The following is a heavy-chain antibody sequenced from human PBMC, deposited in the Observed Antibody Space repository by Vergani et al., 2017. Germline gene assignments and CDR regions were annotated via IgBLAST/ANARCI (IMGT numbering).Heavy chain of an antibody. Sequence: EVQLEESGGGLVLPGRSLRLSCVASGFTSAGYAMHWVRQAPGKGLEWVSGISWNSNSIGYADSVKGRFTNSRVNTKNYMYMQMNSLRAEDTAFYYCAKDLGASAGGGWFDPWGQEALVAVSS. CDR3: AKDLGASAGGGWFDP. J-gene: IGHJ5*02. D-gene: IGHD3-10*01. V-gene: IGHV3-9*02. CDR1: GFTSAGYA. CDR2: ISWNSNSI.